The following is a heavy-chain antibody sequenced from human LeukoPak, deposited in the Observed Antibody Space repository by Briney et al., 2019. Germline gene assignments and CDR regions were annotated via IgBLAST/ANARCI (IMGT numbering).Heavy chain of an antibody. CDR1: GFTVSGNY. Sequence: GGSLRLSCAASGFTVSGNYMSWVRQAPGKGLEWLSVIHRGGNTYYADSVKGRFTIARDSSKNTVFLQMDSLRAEDTAVYYCARDPGYGLGVDYGDYWGQGTLVTVSS. CDR3: ARDPGYGLGVDYGDY. CDR2: IHRGGNT. D-gene: IGHD3-10*01. V-gene: IGHV3-66*01. J-gene: IGHJ4*02.